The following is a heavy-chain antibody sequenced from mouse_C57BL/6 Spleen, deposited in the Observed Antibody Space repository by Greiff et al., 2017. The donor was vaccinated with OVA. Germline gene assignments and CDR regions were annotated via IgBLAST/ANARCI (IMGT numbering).Heavy chain of an antibody. V-gene: IGHV1-72*01. CDR3: ARSGYYGKYFDV. CDR1: GYTFTSYW. CDR2: IDPNSGGT. D-gene: IGHD2-1*01. Sequence: QVQLKQPGAELVKPGASVKLSCKASGYTFTSYWMHWVKQRPGRGLEWIGRIDPNSGGTKYNEKFKSKATLTVDKPSSTAYMQLSSLTSEDSAVYYCARSGYYGKYFDVWGTGTTVTVSS. J-gene: IGHJ1*03.